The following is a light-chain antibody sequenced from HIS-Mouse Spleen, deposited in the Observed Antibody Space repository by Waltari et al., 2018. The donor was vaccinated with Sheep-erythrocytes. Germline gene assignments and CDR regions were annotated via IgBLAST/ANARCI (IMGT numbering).Light chain of an antibody. Sequence: DTQMTQSPSSLSASAGDRVTITCRASQSISSYLNWYQQKPGKAPKLLIYAASSLQSGVPSRFSGSGSGTDFTLTISSLQPEDFATYYCQQSYSTPQFTFGPGTKVDIK. CDR1: QSISSY. J-gene: IGKJ3*01. V-gene: IGKV1-39*01. CDR2: AAS. CDR3: QQSYSTPQFT.